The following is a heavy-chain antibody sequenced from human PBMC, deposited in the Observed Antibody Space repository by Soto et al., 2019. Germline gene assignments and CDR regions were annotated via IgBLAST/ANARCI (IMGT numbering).Heavy chain of an antibody. Sequence: SETLSLTCTVSGGSISSYYWSWIRQPPGKGLEWIGYIYYSGSTNYNPSLKSRVTISVDTSKNQFSLKLSSVTAADTAMYYCARVKVPSAYYDFWSGYRGYYYLDVWGKGTTVTVSS. V-gene: IGHV4-59*01. CDR2: IYYSGST. J-gene: IGHJ6*03. CDR3: ARVKVPSAYYDFWSGYRGYYYLDV. CDR1: GGSISSYY. D-gene: IGHD3-3*01.